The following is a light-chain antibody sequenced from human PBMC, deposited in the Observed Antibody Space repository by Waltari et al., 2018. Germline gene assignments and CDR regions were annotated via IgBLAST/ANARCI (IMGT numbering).Light chain of an antibody. CDR3: QQYNNWPVWT. Sequence: EIVMTQSPATLSVSPGERATLSCRASQSVSSNLAWYQQKPGQAPRLLIHGASTRATDIPARFSGSGSGTDFTLTISSLQSEDFAVYYCQQYNNWPVWTFCQGTKVEIK. V-gene: IGKV3-15*01. J-gene: IGKJ1*01. CDR2: GAS. CDR1: QSVSSN.